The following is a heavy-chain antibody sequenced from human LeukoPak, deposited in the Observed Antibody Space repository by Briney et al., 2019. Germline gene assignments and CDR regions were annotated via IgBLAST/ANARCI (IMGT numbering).Heavy chain of an antibody. J-gene: IGHJ5*02. Sequence: NPSETLSLTCAVYGGSFSGYYWSWIRQPPGKGLEWIGEINHSGSTNYNPSLKSRVTISVDTSKNQFSLKLSSVTAADTAVYYCARYTVFYEIGVFYLGPGGQGTLVTVSS. V-gene: IGHV4-34*01. D-gene: IGHD2/OR15-2a*01. CDR3: ARYTVFYEIGVFYLGP. CDR1: GGSFSGYY. CDR2: INHSGST.